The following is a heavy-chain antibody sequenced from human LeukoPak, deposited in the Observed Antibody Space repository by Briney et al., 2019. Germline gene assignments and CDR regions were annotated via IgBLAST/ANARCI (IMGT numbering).Heavy chain of an antibody. CDR2: IYYTGST. Sequence: PSETLSLTCTVSGGSISSYFWSWIRQPPGKGLEWIAYIYYTGSTYYNPSLKSRVTISVDTSKNQFSLKLSSVTAADTAVYYCARDLGDYMDYWGQGTLVTVSS. V-gene: IGHV4-59*12. J-gene: IGHJ4*02. D-gene: IGHD4-17*01. CDR3: ARDLGDYMDY. CDR1: GGSISSYF.